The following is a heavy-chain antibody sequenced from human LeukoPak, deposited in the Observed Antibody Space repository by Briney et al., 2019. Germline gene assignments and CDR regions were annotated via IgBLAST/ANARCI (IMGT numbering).Heavy chain of an antibody. Sequence: SGTLSLTCAVSGGSISSSNWWSWVRQPPGKGLEWIGEIYHSGSTNYNPSLKSRVTISVDTSKNQFSLKLSSVTAADTAVYYCARTLARHMVRGVIDYWGQGTLVTVSS. CDR1: GGSISSSNW. CDR2: IYHSGST. D-gene: IGHD3-10*01. V-gene: IGHV4-4*02. J-gene: IGHJ4*02. CDR3: ARTLARHMVRGVIDY.